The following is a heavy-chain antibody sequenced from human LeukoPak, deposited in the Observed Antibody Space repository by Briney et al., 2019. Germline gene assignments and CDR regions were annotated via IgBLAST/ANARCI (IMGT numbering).Heavy chain of an antibody. D-gene: IGHD3-10*01. V-gene: IGHV1-18*01. J-gene: IGHJ6*03. CDR1: GYTFTSYG. CDR3: ARGPRITLIRGGQWYYYMDV. Sequence: ASVKVSCKASGYTFTSYGISWVRQAPGQGLEWMGWISAYNGNTHYAQKLQGSVTMTRDTSTSTVYMELSSLRSEDTAVYYCARGPRITLIRGGQWYYYMDVWGKGTTVTISS. CDR2: ISAYNGNT.